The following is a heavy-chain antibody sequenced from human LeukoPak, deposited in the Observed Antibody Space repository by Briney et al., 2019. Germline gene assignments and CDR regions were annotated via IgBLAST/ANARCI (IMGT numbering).Heavy chain of an antibody. CDR3: ARGSVAGNYYYYGMDV. Sequence: GGSLRLSCAASGFTFSSYEMNWVRQAPGKGLEWVSYISSSGSTIYYADSVKGRFTISRDNSKNSLYLQMNSLRAEDTAVYDCARGSVAGNYYYYGMDVWGQGTTVTVSS. CDR1: GFTFSSYE. CDR2: ISSSGSTI. V-gene: IGHV3-48*03. J-gene: IGHJ6*02. D-gene: IGHD6-19*01.